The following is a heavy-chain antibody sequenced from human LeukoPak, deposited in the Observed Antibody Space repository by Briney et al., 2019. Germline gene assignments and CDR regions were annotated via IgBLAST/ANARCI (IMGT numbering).Heavy chain of an antibody. CDR2: IRYDGSNK. CDR1: GFTFSSYG. CDR3: ARDAGYCSGGSCSTTFFDY. V-gene: IGHV3-30*02. Sequence: GGSLRLSCAASGFTFSSYGMHWVRQAPGKGLEGVAFIRYDGSNKYYADSVKGRFTISRDNSKKTLYLQMNSLRAEDTAVYYCARDAGYCSGGSCSTTFFDYWGQGTLVTVSS. D-gene: IGHD2-15*01. J-gene: IGHJ4*02.